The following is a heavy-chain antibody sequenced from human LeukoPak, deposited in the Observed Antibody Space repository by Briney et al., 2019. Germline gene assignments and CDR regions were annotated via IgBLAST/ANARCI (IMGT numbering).Heavy chain of an antibody. D-gene: IGHD6-13*01. J-gene: IGHJ4*02. CDR2: IYYSGST. CDR3: ARDKWQQLVPYY. CDR1: GGSISSYY. Sequence: SETLSLTCTVSGGSISSYYWSWIRQPPGKGLEWIGYIYYSGSTNYNPSLKSRVTISVDTSKNQFSLKLSSVTAADTAVYYCARDKWQQLVPYYWGQGTLVTVSS. V-gene: IGHV4-59*01.